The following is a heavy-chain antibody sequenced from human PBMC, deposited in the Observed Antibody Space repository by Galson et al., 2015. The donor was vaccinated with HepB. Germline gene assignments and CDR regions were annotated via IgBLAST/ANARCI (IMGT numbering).Heavy chain of an antibody. J-gene: IGHJ4*02. CDR2: ISSSSSYI. CDR1: GFTFSSYS. Sequence: ASGFTFSSYSMNWVHQASGKGLEWVSSISSSSSYIYYADSVKGRFTISRDNAKNSLYLQMNSLRAEDTAVYYCARFNAAVAGPLDPYYFDYWGQGTLVTVSS. V-gene: IGHV3-21*01. CDR3: ARFNAAVAGPLDPYYFDY. D-gene: IGHD6-19*01.